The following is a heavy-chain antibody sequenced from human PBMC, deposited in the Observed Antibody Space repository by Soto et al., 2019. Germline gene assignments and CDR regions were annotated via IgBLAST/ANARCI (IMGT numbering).Heavy chain of an antibody. D-gene: IGHD5-12*01. CDR1: GFTFTNYA. CDR3: AKMYRGYSGYIQS. Sequence: GSLRLSCATSGFTFTNYAMTWVRQGPGKGLEWVSSISAGGVSTYFADSVKGRFTISRDNSKNTLFLHMNSLRAEDTAVYYCAKMYRGYSGYIQSWGQGTLVTVSS. V-gene: IGHV3-23*01. CDR2: ISAGGVST. J-gene: IGHJ5*02.